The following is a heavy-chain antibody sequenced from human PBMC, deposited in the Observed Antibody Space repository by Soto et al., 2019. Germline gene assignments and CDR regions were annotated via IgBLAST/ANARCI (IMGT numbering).Heavy chain of an antibody. CDR1: GFTFSNAW. V-gene: IGHV3-15*01. D-gene: IGHD1-20*01. J-gene: IGHJ3*02. Sequence: EVQLVESGGGLVKPGGSLRLSCAASGFTFSNAWMSWVRQAPGKGLEWVGRIKSKTDGGTTDYAAPVKGRFTISRDDSKNTMYLQMNSLKTEDTAVYYCTTDPWYNWNDGGAFDIWGQGTMVTVSS. CDR3: TTDPWYNWNDGGAFDI. CDR2: IKSKTDGGTT.